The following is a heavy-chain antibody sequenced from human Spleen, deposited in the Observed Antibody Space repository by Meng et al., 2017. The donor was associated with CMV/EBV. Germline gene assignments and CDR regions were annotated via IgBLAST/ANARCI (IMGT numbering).Heavy chain of an antibody. CDR2: ISSSGTYI. Sequence: LSCAASGFTFSSYTMHWVRQAPGKGLEWVSSISSSGTYIYYADSVKGRFTISRDNAKNSLYLQMNSLRAEDTAVFYCANMVRGPFPPHWGQGTLVTVSS. CDR1: GFTFSSYT. CDR3: ANMVRGPFPPH. D-gene: IGHD3-10*01. J-gene: IGHJ4*02. V-gene: IGHV3-21*01.